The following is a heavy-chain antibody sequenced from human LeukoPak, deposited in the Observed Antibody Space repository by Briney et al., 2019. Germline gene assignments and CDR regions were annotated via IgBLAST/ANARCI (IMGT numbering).Heavy chain of an antibody. CDR2: IRTETDGGAT. CDR1: GFTFTNAW. CDR3: ARIGGDRHPIEY. Sequence: GGSLRLSCAASGFTFTNAWMTWVRHVPRKGLEWVGQIRTETDGGATQYAAPVKGRFTISTDDSKNTLYLQMNSLRAEDTAVYYCARIGGDRHPIEYWGQGTLVTVSS. D-gene: IGHD2-21*02. V-gene: IGHV3-15*01. J-gene: IGHJ4*02.